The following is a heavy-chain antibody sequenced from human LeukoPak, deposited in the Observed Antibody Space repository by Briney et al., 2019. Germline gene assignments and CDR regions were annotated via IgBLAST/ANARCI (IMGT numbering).Heavy chain of an antibody. Sequence: QSGGSLRLSCAASGFTFSNHAMSWVRQAPGKGLEWVSAISGSGGSTYYADSVKGRFTISRDNSKNTLYLQMNSLRAEDTAVYYCAKDRPYGSGYFIEYDAFDIWGQGTMVTVSS. J-gene: IGHJ3*02. D-gene: IGHD3-22*01. CDR1: GFTFSNHA. CDR3: AKDRPYGSGYFIEYDAFDI. V-gene: IGHV3-23*01. CDR2: ISGSGGST.